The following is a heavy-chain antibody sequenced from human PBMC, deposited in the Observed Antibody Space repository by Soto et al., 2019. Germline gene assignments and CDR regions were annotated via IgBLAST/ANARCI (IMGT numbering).Heavy chain of an antibody. CDR1: GFTVSSNY. CDR2: IYSGGTT. Sequence: GGSLRLSCAASGFTVSSNYVSWVRQAPGKGLEWVSLIYSGGTTYYADSVKGRFTISRDNSKNTLYLQMNSLRAEDTAVYYCARESLHSSGYFDYWGQGTLVTVSS. J-gene: IGHJ4*02. D-gene: IGHD3-22*01. V-gene: IGHV3-53*01. CDR3: ARESLHSSGYFDY.